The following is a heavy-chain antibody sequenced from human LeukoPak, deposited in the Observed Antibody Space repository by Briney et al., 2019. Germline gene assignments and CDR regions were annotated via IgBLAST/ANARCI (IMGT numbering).Heavy chain of an antibody. CDR2: IYGSDST. Sequence: PGGSLRLSCAASGFTFSSYWMSWVRQAPGKGLEWVSVIYGSDSTYYSDSVKGRFTISRDNSKNTLHLQMNSLRAEDTAMYYCARKNLGDLRYWGQGTLVTVSS. J-gene: IGHJ4*02. V-gene: IGHV3-53*01. D-gene: IGHD3-16*01. CDR1: GFTFSSYW. CDR3: ARKNLGDLRY.